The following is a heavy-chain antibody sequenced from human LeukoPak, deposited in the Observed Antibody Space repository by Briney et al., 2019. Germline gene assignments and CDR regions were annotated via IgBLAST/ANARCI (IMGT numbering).Heavy chain of an antibody. CDR2: IYYSGST. Sequence: SQTLSLTCTVSGGSISSGGYYWSWIRQHPGKGLEWIGYIYYSGSTYYNPSLKSRVTISVDTSKNQFSLKLSSVTAADTAVYYCARDRSQDYYYYMDVWGKGTTVTVSS. CDR3: ARDRSQDYYYYMDV. CDR1: GGSISSGGYY. V-gene: IGHV4-31*03. J-gene: IGHJ6*03.